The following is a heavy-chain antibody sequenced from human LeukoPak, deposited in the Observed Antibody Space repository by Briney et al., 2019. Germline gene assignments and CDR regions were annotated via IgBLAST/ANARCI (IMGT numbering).Heavy chain of an antibody. J-gene: IGHJ4*02. CDR3: ARHRLEYSSSFEDY. CDR1: GFTVSSNY. V-gene: IGHV3-53*01. CDR2: IYSGGST. Sequence: GGSLRLSCAASGFTVSSNYMSWVRQAPGKGLEWVSVIYSGGSTYYADSVKGRFTISRDNSKNTLYLQMNSLRAEDTAVYYCARHRLEYSSSFEDYWGQGTLVTVSS. D-gene: IGHD6-6*01.